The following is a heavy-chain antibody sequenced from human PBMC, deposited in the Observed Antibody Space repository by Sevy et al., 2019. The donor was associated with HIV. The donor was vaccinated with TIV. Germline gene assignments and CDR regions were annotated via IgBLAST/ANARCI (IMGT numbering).Heavy chain of an antibody. J-gene: IGHJ4*02. CDR2: ISTGGGST. CDR1: RFTFSTYA. V-gene: IGHV3-23*01. CDR3: AKSLPSSSTWYRSNYFDY. Sequence: GESLKISCAASRFTFSTYAMSWVRQAPGKGLEWVSAISTGGGSTFYAVSVKGRFTISRDNSKNTLYLQMNGLRADDTAVYYCAKSLPSSSTWYRSNYFDYWGPGTLVTVSS. D-gene: IGHD6-13*01.